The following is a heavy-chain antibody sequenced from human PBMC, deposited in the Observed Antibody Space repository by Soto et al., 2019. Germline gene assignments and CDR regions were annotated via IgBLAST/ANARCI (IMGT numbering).Heavy chain of an antibody. CDR2: IKEDGSDK. D-gene: IGHD3-22*01. Sequence: GGSLRLSCAAAGSSFSVYSMTWVRQAPGKGLEWVANIKEDGSDKYYVDSVKGRFTISRDNAKNSLYLRMNSLRAEDTAVYYCARASHWSSGYYHYYYAMDVWGQGTTVTASS. CDR3: ARASHWSSGYYHYYYAMDV. CDR1: GSSFSVYS. V-gene: IGHV3-7*01. J-gene: IGHJ6*02.